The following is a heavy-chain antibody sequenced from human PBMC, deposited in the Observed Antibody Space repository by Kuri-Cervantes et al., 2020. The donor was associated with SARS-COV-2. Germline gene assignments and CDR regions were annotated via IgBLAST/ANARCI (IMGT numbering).Heavy chain of an antibody. V-gene: IGHV4-34*01. CDR2: INHSGST. CDR3: ARDRIQLWYYGMDV. CDR1: GGSFSGYY. Sequence: SETLSLTCAVYGGSFSGYYWSWIRQPPGKGLGWIGEINHSGSTNYNPSLKSRVTISVDTSKNQFSLKLSSVTAADTAVYYCARDRIQLWYYGMDVWGQGTTVTVSS. J-gene: IGHJ6*02. D-gene: IGHD5-18*01.